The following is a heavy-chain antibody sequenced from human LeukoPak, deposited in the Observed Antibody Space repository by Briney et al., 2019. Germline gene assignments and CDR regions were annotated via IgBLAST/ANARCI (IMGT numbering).Heavy chain of an antibody. D-gene: IGHD6-13*01. Sequence: GESLRLSCAAGGLTFSSYWMRWDRHTPGKGLEWVAKIKQEGREKYYVDSVKGRLTISKDKAKNSLYLQMNSLRVEHTAVYYCARIGGGGYDFDSSSWFFDYWGQGTLVTVSS. CDR3: ARIGGGGYDFDSSSWFFDY. V-gene: IGHV3-7*01. J-gene: IGHJ4*02. CDR1: GLTFSSYW. CDR2: IKQEGREK.